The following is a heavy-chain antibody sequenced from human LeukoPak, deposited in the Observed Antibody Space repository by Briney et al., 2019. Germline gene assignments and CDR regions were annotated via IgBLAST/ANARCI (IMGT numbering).Heavy chain of an antibody. V-gene: IGHV4-38-2*01. D-gene: IGHD6-13*01. CDR2: INHSGST. CDR1: GYPITNGYY. Sequence: SSETLSLTCAVSGYPITNGYYWGWIRQPPGKGLEWIGSINHSGSTSYNPTLKSRVTISVDTSKNQFSLKVTSVTAADTAVYHCARHDSAAAGIDFWGQGTPVTVSS. J-gene: IGHJ4*02. CDR3: ARHDSAAAGIDF.